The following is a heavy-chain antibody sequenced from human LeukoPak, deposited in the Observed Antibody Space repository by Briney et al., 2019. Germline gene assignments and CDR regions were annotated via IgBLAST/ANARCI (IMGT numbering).Heavy chain of an antibody. D-gene: IGHD3-22*01. V-gene: IGHV3-30*18. CDR1: GLTFSSYW. Sequence: PGGSLRLSCAVSGLTFSSYWMNWVRQAPGKGLEWVAVISNDGSTEYYANSVKGRFTISRDNSKNTLYLQMNSLRAEDTAVYYCAKDAKDGYYDYWGQGTLVTVSS. CDR2: ISNDGSTE. J-gene: IGHJ4*02. CDR3: AKDAKDGYYDY.